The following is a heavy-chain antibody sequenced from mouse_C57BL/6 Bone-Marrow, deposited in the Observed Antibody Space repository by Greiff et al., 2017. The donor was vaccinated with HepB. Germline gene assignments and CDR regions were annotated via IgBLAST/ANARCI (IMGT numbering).Heavy chain of an antibody. Sequence: EVKLQESGPGLVKPSQSLSLTCSVTGYSITSGYYWNWIRQFPGNKLEWMGYISYDGSNNYNPSLKNRISITRDTSKNQFFLKLNSVTTEDTATYYCAKGGNYVDYYAMDYWGQGTSVTVSS. V-gene: IGHV3-6*01. CDR1: GYSITSGYY. J-gene: IGHJ4*01. CDR3: AKGGNYVDYYAMDY. CDR2: ISYDGSN. D-gene: IGHD2-1*01.